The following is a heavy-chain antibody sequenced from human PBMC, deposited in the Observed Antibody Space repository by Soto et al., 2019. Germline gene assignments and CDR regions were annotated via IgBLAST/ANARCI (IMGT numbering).Heavy chain of an antibody. CDR3: VRYYGDPPG. D-gene: IGHD4-17*01. J-gene: IGHJ4*02. CDR2: INGDGTNT. CDR1: VFTFSSAW. Sequence: EVQLVESGGCVVQPGWSLRLSSAASVFTFSSAWMHWVRQAPGKGLVWVSRINGDGTNTDYADSVKGRFTISRDNPKNTLYLQMNRLRAEDAAVYYCVRYYGDPPGWGQGTLVTGSS. V-gene: IGHV3-74*01.